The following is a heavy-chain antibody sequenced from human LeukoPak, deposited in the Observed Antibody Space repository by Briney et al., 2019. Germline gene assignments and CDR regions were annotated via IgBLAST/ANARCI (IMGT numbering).Heavy chain of an antibody. J-gene: IGHJ3*02. CDR2: ISSSSSYI. Sequence: GGSLRLSCAASGFTFSSYSMNWVRQAPGKGLEWVSSISSSSSYIYYADSVKGRFTISRDNAKNSLYLQMNSLRAEDTAVYYCARDRGIRGAFDIWGQGTMVTVSS. CDR1: GFTFSSYS. D-gene: IGHD3-10*01. V-gene: IGHV3-21*01. CDR3: ARDRGIRGAFDI.